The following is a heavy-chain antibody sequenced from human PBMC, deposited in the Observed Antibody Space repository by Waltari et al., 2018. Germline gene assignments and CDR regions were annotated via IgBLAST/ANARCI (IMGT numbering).Heavy chain of an antibody. J-gene: IGHJ4*02. CDR2: INHSGST. V-gene: IGHV4-34*01. CDR3: ARQFSSGWYSEY. Sequence: QVQLQQWGAGLLKPSQTLSPTCSVYDGSFSGYSWRWIRKSPGTGLEWIGEINHSGSTNYNPSLKSRVTISVDTSKNQFSLKVSSVTAADTAVYYCARQFSSGWYSEYWGQGTLVTVSS. CDR1: DGSFSGYS. D-gene: IGHD6-19*01.